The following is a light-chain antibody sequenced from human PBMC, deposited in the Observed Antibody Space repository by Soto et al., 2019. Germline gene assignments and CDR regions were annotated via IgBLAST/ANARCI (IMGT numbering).Light chain of an antibody. J-gene: IGKJ1*01. V-gene: IGKV1-5*01. CDR2: NAS. CDR3: QEYNRFSSWT. Sequence: IHLTKTHTTLSASVGDRFTITCRSSQSSSYYLAWYQKKPGKAPKVLIWNASTLQRGVPSRFSGSGSGTEFTLTISSLLPDDFATSYCQEYNRFSSWTFGQGTKV. CDR1: QSSSYY.